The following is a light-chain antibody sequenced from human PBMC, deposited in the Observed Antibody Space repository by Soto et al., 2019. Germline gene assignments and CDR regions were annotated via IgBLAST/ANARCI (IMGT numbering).Light chain of an antibody. J-gene: IGKJ1*01. Sequence: DIQMTQSPSTLSASVGDRVTITCRASESISSWLAWYQQKPGKAPKLLIYKASSLERGVPSRFSGSGSGTEFTLTISSLQPDDFATYYCQQYNTYSTFGQGTKVEIE. CDR3: QQYNTYST. CDR2: KAS. CDR1: ESISSW. V-gene: IGKV1-5*03.